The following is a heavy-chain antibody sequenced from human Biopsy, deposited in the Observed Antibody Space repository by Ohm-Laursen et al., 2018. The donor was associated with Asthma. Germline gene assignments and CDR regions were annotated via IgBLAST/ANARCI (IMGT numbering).Heavy chain of an antibody. CDR2: IYYNGGT. D-gene: IGHD3-22*01. CDR3: ARAQDYYDSRGYYRSFDY. Sequence: GTLSLTCIVSGASISSYYLSWIRQPPGKGLEWIGYIYYNGGTNYNPSLKSRVSISIDTSKNQFSLKLSSVTAADTAVYYCARAQDYYDSRGYYRSFDYWGQGTLVTVSS. V-gene: IGHV4-59*12. CDR1: GASISSYY. J-gene: IGHJ4*02.